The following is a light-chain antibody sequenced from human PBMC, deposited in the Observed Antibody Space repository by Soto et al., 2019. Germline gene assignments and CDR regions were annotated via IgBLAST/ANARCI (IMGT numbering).Light chain of an antibody. CDR3: AAWDDSLNGVV. V-gene: IGLV1-44*01. J-gene: IGLJ2*01. CDR1: SSNIGSNT. CDR2: SNN. Sequence: QSVLTQPPSASGTPGQRVTISCSGSSSNIGSNTVNWYQQLPGTAPKLLIYSNNYRPSGVPDRFSGSQSGTSASLAISGLQSEDEADYYCAAWDDSLNGVVFGGGTKLTVL.